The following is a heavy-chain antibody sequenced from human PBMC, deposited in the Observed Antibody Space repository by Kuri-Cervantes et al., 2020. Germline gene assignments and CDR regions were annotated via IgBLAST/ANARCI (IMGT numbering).Heavy chain of an antibody. CDR2: ISYDGSNK. Sequence: GGSLRLSCAASGFTFSSYAMHWVRQAPGKGLEWVAVISYDGSNKYYADSVKGRFTISRDNSKNTLYLQMNSLRAEDTAVYYCAKGAVLLWFGEYLNWFDPWGQGTLVTVSS. J-gene: IGHJ5*02. D-gene: IGHD3-10*01. CDR3: AKGAVLLWFGEYLNWFDP. CDR1: GFTFSSYA. V-gene: IGHV3-30-3*01.